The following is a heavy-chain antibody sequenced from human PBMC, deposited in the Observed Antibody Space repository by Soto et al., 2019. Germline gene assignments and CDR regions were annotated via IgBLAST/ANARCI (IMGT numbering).Heavy chain of an antibody. Sequence: SETLSLTCTVSGGSISSSSYYWGWIRHPPGKGLEWIGSIYYSGSTYYNPSLKSRVTISVDTSKNQFSLKLSSVTAADTAVYYCASANSVVAQSYCGGDCYYGMAVWAQGTTVTVSS. CDR3: ASANSVVAQSYCGGDCYYGMAV. J-gene: IGHJ6*01. D-gene: IGHD2-21*01. CDR2: IYYSGST. V-gene: IGHV4-39*01. CDR1: GGSISSSSYY.